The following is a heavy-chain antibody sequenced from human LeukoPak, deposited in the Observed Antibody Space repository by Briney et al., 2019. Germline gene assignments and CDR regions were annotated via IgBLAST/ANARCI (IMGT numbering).Heavy chain of an antibody. CDR3: ARLYGSVGATTYARWYDY. V-gene: IGHV3-11*01. CDR1: GFTFSDYD. Sequence: PGGSLRLSCAASGFTFSDYDMSWIRQAPGKGLEWVSYISISGSIIYYADSVKGRFTISRDNALYLQMNSLRAEDTAVYYCARLYGSVGATTYARWYDYWGQGTLVTVSS. CDR2: ISISGSII. J-gene: IGHJ4*02. D-gene: IGHD1-26*01.